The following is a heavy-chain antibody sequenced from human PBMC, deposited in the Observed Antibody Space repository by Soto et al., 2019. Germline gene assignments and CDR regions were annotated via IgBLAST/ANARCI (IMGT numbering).Heavy chain of an antibody. CDR2: INHSGST. V-gene: IGHV4-34*01. J-gene: IGHJ5*02. CDR3: ARTSSWYLRGWFDP. D-gene: IGHD6-13*01. Sequence: PSETLSLTCAVCGGSFRGYYWSWIRQPPGKGLEWIGEINHSGSTNYNPSLKSRVTISVDTSKNQFSLKLSSVTAADTAVYYCARTSSWYLRGWFDPWGQGTLVTVSS. CDR1: GGSFRGYY.